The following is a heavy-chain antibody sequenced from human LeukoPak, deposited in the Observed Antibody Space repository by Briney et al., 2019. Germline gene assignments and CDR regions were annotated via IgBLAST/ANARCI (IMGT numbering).Heavy chain of an antibody. D-gene: IGHD2-2*01. Sequence: SVKVSCKASGGTFSSYAISWVQQAPGQGLEWMGGIIPIFGTANYAQKFQGRVTITADESTSTAYMELSSLRSEDTAVYYCARGELYCSSTSCYSAYYYYGMDVWGQGTTVTVSS. CDR1: GGTFSSYA. CDR2: IIPIFGTA. V-gene: IGHV1-69*13. J-gene: IGHJ6*02. CDR3: ARGELYCSSTSCYSAYYYYGMDV.